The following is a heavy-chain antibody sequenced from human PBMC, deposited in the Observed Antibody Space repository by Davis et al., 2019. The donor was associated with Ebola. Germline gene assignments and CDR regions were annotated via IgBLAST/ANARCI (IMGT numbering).Heavy chain of an antibody. CDR3: ATFVLGYCSGGSCYNYFDD. D-gene: IGHD2-15*01. V-gene: IGHV4-59*01. J-gene: IGHJ4*02. CDR2: IYYSGTT. Sequence: MPGGSLRLSCTVSGGSISSYYWSWIRQSPGKGLEWIGYIYYSGTTSYNPSLKSRVSISVDRSKNQFSLRLRSVTAADTAVYYCATFVLGYCSGGSCYNYFDDWGQGTLVTVSS. CDR1: GGSISSYY.